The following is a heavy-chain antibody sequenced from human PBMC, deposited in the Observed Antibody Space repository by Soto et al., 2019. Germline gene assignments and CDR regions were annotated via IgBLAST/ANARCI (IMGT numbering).Heavy chain of an antibody. Sequence: QPGGSLRLSCAASGFTFSSYWMHWVRQAPGKGLVWVSRINSDGSSTSYADSVKGRFTISGDNAKNTLYLQMNSLRAEDTAVYYCARDRQGSSGWWDNSAKYWYFDLWGRGTLVTVSS. J-gene: IGHJ2*01. CDR3: ARDRQGSSGWWDNSAKYWYFDL. CDR1: GFTFSSYW. D-gene: IGHD2-15*01. CDR2: INSDGSST. V-gene: IGHV3-74*01.